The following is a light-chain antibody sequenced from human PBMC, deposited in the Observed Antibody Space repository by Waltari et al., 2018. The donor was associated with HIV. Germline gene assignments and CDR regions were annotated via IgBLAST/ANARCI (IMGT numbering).Light chain of an antibody. V-gene: IGLV2-14*01. J-gene: IGLJ1*01. CDR1: SSYIGPSNY. Sequence: SALTQPASVSGSPGQSITISCTGTSSYIGPSNYFSWYQPYPGKAPKLMIYDVSNRPSGVSTRFSGSKSGNTASLTISGLQAEDEADYYCSSYTVPGTLFGTGTRVTVL. CDR3: SSYTVPGTL. CDR2: DVS.